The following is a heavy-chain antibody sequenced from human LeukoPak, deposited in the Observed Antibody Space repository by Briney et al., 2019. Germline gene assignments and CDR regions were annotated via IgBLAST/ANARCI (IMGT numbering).Heavy chain of an antibody. Sequence: ASVKVSCKASGYTFTSYAMNWVRQAPGQGLEWMGWINTNTGNPTYAQGFTGRFVFSLDTSVSTAYLQISSLKAEDTAVYYCARVVGCGGDCYSGISDYWGQGTLVTVSS. J-gene: IGHJ4*02. V-gene: IGHV7-4-1*02. D-gene: IGHD2-21*02. CDR1: GYTFTSYA. CDR2: INTNTGNP. CDR3: ARVVGCGGDCYSGISDY.